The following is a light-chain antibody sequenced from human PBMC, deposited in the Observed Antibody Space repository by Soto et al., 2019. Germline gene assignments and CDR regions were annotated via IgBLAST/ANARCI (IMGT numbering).Light chain of an antibody. Sequence: QSALTQPPSVSGAPGQRVTISCTGSSSNIGAGYDVHWYQQVPGTAPKLLIYGNTNRPSGVPDRFTGSKSGTSASLAITGLQAEDEADYYCQSYDSSLSGSYVFGTGTKLTVL. V-gene: IGLV1-40*01. CDR1: SSNIGAGYD. CDR2: GNT. J-gene: IGLJ1*01. CDR3: QSYDSSLSGSYV.